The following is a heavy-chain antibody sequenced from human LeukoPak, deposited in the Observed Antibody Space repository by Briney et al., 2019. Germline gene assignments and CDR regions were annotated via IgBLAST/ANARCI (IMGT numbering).Heavy chain of an antibody. Sequence: GESLKTSCKGSGYSFTSYWIGWVRQMPGKGLEWMGIIYPGDSDTRYSPSFQGQVTISADKSISTAYLQWSSLKASDTAMYYCARRASLAYCTNGVCPYFDYWGQGTLVTVSS. D-gene: IGHD2-8*01. CDR2: IYPGDSDT. CDR1: GYSFTSYW. CDR3: ARRASLAYCTNGVCPYFDY. J-gene: IGHJ4*02. V-gene: IGHV5-51*01.